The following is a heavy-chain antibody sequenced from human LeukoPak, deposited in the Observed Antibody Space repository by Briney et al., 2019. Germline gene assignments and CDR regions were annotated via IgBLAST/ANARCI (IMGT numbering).Heavy chain of an antibody. Sequence: GGSLRLSCAASGFTFSSYEMNWVRQAPGKGLEWVSYITSSGSTIYYADSVKGRFTISRDNAKNSLYLQMNSLRAEDTAVYYCAKSGLNRFDYWGQGTLVTVSS. D-gene: IGHD2-15*01. V-gene: IGHV3-48*03. J-gene: IGHJ4*02. CDR3: AKSGLNRFDY. CDR1: GFTFSSYE. CDR2: ITSSGSTI.